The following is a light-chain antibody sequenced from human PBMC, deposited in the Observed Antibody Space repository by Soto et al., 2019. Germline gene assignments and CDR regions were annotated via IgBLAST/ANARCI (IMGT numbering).Light chain of an antibody. Sequence: QSALTQPASVSGSPGQSITISCTGTSSDVGGYNYVSWYQQYPGKAPKLMIYDVSNRPSGVSNRFSGSKSGNTASLTISGLQAEDEADYYCTSYTTSSTLVFGTGTKLPS. CDR1: SSDVGGYNY. CDR3: TSYTTSSTLV. CDR2: DVS. J-gene: IGLJ1*01. V-gene: IGLV2-14*01.